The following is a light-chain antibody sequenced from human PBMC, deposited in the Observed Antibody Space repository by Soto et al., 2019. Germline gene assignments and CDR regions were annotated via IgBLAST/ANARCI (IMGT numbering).Light chain of an antibody. CDR1: QSITTGY. J-gene: IGKJ5*01. CDR3: QQYGSSST. V-gene: IGKV3-20*01. CDR2: GAS. Sequence: ESVLTQSPGTLSLSPGERATLSCRAGQSITTGYLAWYQQRFGQSPRRLIYGASSRAPGIPDRFSGSGSGTDFTLTISRLEHEDFAVYYCQQYGSSSTFGQGTRLEIK.